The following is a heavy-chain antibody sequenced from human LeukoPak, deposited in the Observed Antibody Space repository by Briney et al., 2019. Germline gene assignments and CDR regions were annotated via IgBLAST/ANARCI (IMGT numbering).Heavy chain of an antibody. CDR3: AREGYYDSSGRRHDAFDI. Sequence: PGGSLRLSCAASGFTVSSNYMSWVRQAPGKGLEWVSVIYSGGSTYYADSVKGRFTISRLNSKNTLYLQMNSLRAEDTAVYYCAREGYYDSSGRRHDAFDIWGQGTMVTVSS. J-gene: IGHJ3*02. CDR1: GFTVSSNY. CDR2: IYSGGST. V-gene: IGHV3-53*04. D-gene: IGHD3-22*01.